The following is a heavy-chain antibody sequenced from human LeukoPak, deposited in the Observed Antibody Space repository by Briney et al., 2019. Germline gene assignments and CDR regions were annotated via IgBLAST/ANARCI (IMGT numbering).Heavy chain of an antibody. Sequence: PSQTLSLTCTVSGVSISSGGYYWRWLCQHPGKGLEWIVYIYYSGSTYYNPSLKSRVTITVDTSKNQFSLKLSSVTAADTAVYYCARVLRYCSGGSCYNFDYWGQGTLVTVSS. CDR2: IYYSGST. CDR3: ARVLRYCSGGSCYNFDY. CDR1: GVSISSGGYY. V-gene: IGHV4-31*03. J-gene: IGHJ4*02. D-gene: IGHD2-15*01.